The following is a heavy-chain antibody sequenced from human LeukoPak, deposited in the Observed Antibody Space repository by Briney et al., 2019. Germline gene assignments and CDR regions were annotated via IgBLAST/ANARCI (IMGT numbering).Heavy chain of an antibody. J-gene: IGHJ3*02. Sequence: SQTLSLTCAISGDSVSSNSAAWNWIRQSPSRGLEWLGRTYYRSKWYNDYAESVKSRITINPDTSRNQFSLKLSSVTAADTAVYHCARAGFFYDISGYNDAFDIWGQGTMVTVSS. CDR1: GDSVSSNSAA. CDR2: TYYRSKWYN. D-gene: IGHD3-22*01. CDR3: ARAGFFYDISGYNDAFDI. V-gene: IGHV6-1*01.